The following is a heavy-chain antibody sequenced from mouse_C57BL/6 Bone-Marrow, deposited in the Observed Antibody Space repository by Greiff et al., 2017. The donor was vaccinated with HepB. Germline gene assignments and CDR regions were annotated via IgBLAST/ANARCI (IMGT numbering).Heavy chain of an antibody. Sequence: QVQLKESGPELVKPGASVKISCKASGYAFSSSWMNWVKQRPGKGLEWIGRIYPGDGDTNYNGKFKGKATLTADKSSSTAYMQLSSLTSEDSAVYFCARGLRRVGYWGQGTSVTVSS. CDR3: ARGLRRVGY. V-gene: IGHV1-82*01. J-gene: IGHJ4*01. D-gene: IGHD2-4*01. CDR1: GYAFSSSW. CDR2: IYPGDGDT.